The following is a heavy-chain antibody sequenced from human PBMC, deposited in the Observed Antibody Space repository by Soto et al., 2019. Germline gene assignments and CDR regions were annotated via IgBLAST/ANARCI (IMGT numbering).Heavy chain of an antibody. Sequence: EVQLLESGGGLVQPGGSLRLSCAASGFTFSSYAMSWVRQAPGKGLERVSAISGSGGSTYYADSVKGRFTISRDNSKNPRYLQMNSLRAEDTAVYYCAKPGNLTSSGYYYENAFDIWGKGTMVTVS. V-gene: IGHV3-23*01. CDR2: ISGSGGST. D-gene: IGHD3-22*01. J-gene: IGHJ3*02. CDR3: AKPGNLTSSGYYYENAFDI. CDR1: GFTFSSYA.